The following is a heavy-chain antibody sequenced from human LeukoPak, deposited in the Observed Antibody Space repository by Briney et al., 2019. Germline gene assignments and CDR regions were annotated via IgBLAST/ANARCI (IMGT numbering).Heavy chain of an antibody. J-gene: IGHJ4*02. V-gene: IGHV4-59*06. CDR3: ARELYSDYVDY. CDR2: IYYSGST. D-gene: IGHD4-11*01. Sequence: SETLSLTCTVSGGSISSYYWSWIRQPAGKGLEWIGYIYYSGSTYYNPSLKSRVTISVDTSKNQFSLKLSSVTAADTAVYYCARELYSDYVDYWGQGTLVTVSS. CDR1: GGSISSYY.